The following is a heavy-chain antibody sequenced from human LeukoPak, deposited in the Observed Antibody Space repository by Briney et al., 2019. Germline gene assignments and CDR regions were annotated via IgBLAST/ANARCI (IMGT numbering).Heavy chain of an antibody. CDR3: PRSLLYGMDV. J-gene: IGHJ6*02. D-gene: IGHD2/OR15-2a*01. CDR2: IKQDGSEK. Sequence: GGSLRLSCVGSGFTFSNYWMTWVRQAPGKGLEWVANIKQDGSEKYYGDSVKGRFTISRDNAKNSLYLQMNSLRVEDTAVYYCPRSLLYGMDVWGQGTTVTVAS. V-gene: IGHV3-7*01. CDR1: GFTFSNYW.